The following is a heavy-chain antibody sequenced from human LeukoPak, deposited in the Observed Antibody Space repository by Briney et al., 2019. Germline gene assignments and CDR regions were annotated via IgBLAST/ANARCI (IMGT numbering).Heavy chain of an antibody. V-gene: IGHV3-30*18. J-gene: IGHJ3*02. CDR3: AKGLGYCSSTSCNRAFDI. CDR2: ISYDGSNK. CDR1: GFTFSRYR. Sequence: GRSLRLYCAGSGFTFSRYRMHWVRQAPGKGLERVAVISYDGSNKYYADYVKRRFTISRDDSLNKLYLQMNSLRAEYKAEDYCAKGLGYCSSTSCNRAFDIWGQGTMVTVSS. D-gene: IGHD2-2*02.